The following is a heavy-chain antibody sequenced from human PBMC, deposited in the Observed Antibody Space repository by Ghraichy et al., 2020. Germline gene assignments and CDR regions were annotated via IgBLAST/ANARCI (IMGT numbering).Heavy chain of an antibody. Sequence: GESLNISCAASGFTVSSSYMSWVRQAPGKGLEWVSGIYRGGSTYYADSVKGRFTISRDNSKNTVFFQMNSLRVEDTAVYYCARGTRAGNYYYGMDVWGQGTTVTVSS. CDR1: GFTVSSSY. CDR3: ARGTRAGNYYYGMDV. J-gene: IGHJ6*02. V-gene: IGHV3-53*01. CDR2: IYRGGST. D-gene: IGHD3-3*01.